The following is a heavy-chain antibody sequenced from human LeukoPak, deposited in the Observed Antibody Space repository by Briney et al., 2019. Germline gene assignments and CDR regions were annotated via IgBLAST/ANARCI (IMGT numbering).Heavy chain of an antibody. CDR2: IYHSGST. CDR3: ARHPYSSSYYFDY. D-gene: IGHD6-6*01. CDR1: AGSINSGDYY. J-gene: IGHJ4*02. V-gene: IGHV4-30-2*03. Sequence: PSQTLSLTCAVSAGSINSGDYYWGWIRQPPGKGLEWIGSIYHSGSTYYNPSLKSRVTISVDTSKNQFSLKLTSVSAADTAVYYCARHPYSSSYYFDYWGQGTLVTVSS.